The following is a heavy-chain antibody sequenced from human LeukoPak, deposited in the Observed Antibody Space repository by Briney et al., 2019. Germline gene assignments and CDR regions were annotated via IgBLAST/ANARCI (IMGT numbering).Heavy chain of an antibody. V-gene: IGHV3-21*01. CDR3: ARGTNIVVVPAASN. CDR2: ISSSSTYI. D-gene: IGHD2-2*01. CDR1: GFTFSPYK. Sequence: GGSLRLSCAASGFTFSPYKMNWVRQAPGKGLEWVSSISSSSTYIYYADSVKGRFTISRDDAKNSLYLQMNSLRAEDTAVYYCARGTNIVVVPAASNWGQGTLVTVSS. J-gene: IGHJ4*02.